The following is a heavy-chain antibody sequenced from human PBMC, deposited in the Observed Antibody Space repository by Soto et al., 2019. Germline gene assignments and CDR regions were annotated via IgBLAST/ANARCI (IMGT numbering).Heavy chain of an antibody. Sequence: PAAGFTVSSNYMSWVRQAPGKGLEWVSVIYSGGSTYYADSVKGRFTISRDNSKNTLYLQMNSLRAEATAVYFCARDRRTTNSMDVWSQGTTVTVSS. CDR2: IYSGGST. V-gene: IGHV3-66*01. CDR1: GFTVSSNY. J-gene: IGHJ6*02. D-gene: IGHD1-7*01. CDR3: ARDRRTTNSMDV.